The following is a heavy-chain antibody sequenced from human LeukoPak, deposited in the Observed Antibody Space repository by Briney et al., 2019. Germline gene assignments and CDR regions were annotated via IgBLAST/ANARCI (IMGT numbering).Heavy chain of an antibody. J-gene: IGHJ4*02. D-gene: IGHD6-6*01. V-gene: IGHV4-39*01. CDR3: ARMGRIAARPRRLGYYFDY. CDR2: IYYTGST. Sequence: SETLSLTCTVSGASLSSNTYYWGWIRQAPGKGLEWIGTIYYTGSTYYNPSLKSRVTISVDTSKNQFSLKLSSVTAADTAVYYCARMGRIAARPRRLGYYFDYWGQGTLVTVSS. CDR1: GASLSSNTYY.